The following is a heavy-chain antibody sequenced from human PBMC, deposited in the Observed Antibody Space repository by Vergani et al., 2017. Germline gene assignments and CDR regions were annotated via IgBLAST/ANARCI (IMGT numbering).Heavy chain of an antibody. CDR1: GGSFSGYY. D-gene: IGHD3-9*01. Sequence: QVQLQQWGAGLLKPSETLSLTCAVYGGSFSGYYWSWIRQPPGKGLEWIGEINHSGSTNYNPSLKSRVTISVDTSKNQFSLKLSSVTAADTAGYYCARGQREELRYFVYGNWFDPWGQGTLVTVSS. J-gene: IGHJ5*02. CDR2: INHSGST. CDR3: ARGQREELRYFVYGNWFDP. V-gene: IGHV4-34*01.